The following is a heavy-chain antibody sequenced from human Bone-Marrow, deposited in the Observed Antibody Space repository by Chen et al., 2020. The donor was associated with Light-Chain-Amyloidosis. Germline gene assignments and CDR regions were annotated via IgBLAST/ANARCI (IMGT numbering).Heavy chain of an antibody. CDR1: DGSINSGDYY. CDR2: IYYSGAA. D-gene: IGHD6-19*01. J-gene: IGHJ5*02. Sequence: QLQLQESGPGLVKPSETLSLTCTVSDGSINSGDYYWGWLRQSPGKGLEWIGSIYYSGAAFYNPSLRSRVTISLDTSKNLLSLRLTSVTAADTAVYYCSIRIAVPGANEETWGQGTLVTASS. V-gene: IGHV4-39*02. CDR3: SIRIAVPGANEET.